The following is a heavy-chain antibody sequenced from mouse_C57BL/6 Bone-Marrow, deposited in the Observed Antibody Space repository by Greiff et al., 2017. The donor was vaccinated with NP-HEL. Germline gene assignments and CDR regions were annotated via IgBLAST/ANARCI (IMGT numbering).Heavy chain of an antibody. J-gene: IGHJ1*03. V-gene: IGHV5-4*01. D-gene: IGHD1-1*01. CDR2: ISDGGSYT. CDR1: GFTFSSYA. Sequence: EVMLVESGGGLVKPGGSLKLSCAASGFTFSSYAMSWVRQTPEKMLEWVATISDGGSYTYYPDNVKGRFTISRDNAKYNLYLQMSHLKSEDTAMYYCAREGYYYGSSWYFDVWGTGTTVTVSS. CDR3: AREGYYYGSSWYFDV.